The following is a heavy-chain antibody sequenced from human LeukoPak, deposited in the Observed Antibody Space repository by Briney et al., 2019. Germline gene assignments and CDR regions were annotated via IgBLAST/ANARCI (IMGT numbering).Heavy chain of an antibody. CDR1: GFPFSNYW. J-gene: IGHJ5*02. CDR3: AKDQGARYYGSGSSWFDP. D-gene: IGHD3-10*01. CDR2: ITSDGSGT. Sequence: GGSLRLSCAASGFPFSNYWMHWVRQAPGKGLVWLSHITSDGSGTSYADSVKGRFTISRDNAKYTLYLQMNSLSAEDTAVYYCAKDQGARYYGSGSSWFDPWGQGTLVTVSS. V-gene: IGHV3-74*01.